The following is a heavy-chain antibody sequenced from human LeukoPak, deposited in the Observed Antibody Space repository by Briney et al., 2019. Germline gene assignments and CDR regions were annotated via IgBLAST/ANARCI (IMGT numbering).Heavy chain of an antibody. CDR2: IYHSGST. D-gene: IGHD6-6*01. V-gene: IGHV4-61*02. J-gene: IGHJ4*02. CDR3: ARHQWSIAVFDY. CDR1: GGSISSGSYY. Sequence: PSETLSLTCTVSGGSISSGSYYWSWIRQPAGKGLEWIGRIYHSGSTYYNPSLKSRVTISVDTSKNQFSLKLSSVTAADTAVYYCARHQWSIAVFDYWGQGTLVTVSS.